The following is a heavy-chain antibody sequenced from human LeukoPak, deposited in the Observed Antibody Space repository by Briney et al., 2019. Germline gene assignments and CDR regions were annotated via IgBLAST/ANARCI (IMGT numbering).Heavy chain of an antibody. CDR2: ISSSSSYI. Sequence: GGSLRLSFAASGFPFSSDTLNWVRPAPGKGLGWVSSISSSSSYINYADSVKGRFTISRDNAKNSLYLQMNSLRGEDTAVYYCASSSGGYYNGMDVWGQGTTVTVSS. CDR1: GFPFSSDT. CDR3: ASSSGGYYNGMDV. J-gene: IGHJ6*02. V-gene: IGHV3-21*01. D-gene: IGHD3-10*01.